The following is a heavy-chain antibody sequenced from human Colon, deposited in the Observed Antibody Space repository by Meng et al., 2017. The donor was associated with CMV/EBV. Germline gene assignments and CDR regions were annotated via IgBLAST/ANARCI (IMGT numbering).Heavy chain of an antibody. D-gene: IGHD1-26*01. CDR3: AREVVGATWFDF. Sequence: ASVKVSCKASGYTFSAYSMHWVRQAPGQGRQWMGWVNPTSGDTKYAQEFQGRVSMTTDSSINTAYMELISMGSDDTAVYYCAREVVGATWFDFWGQGTLVTVSS. CDR1: GYTFSAYS. CDR2: VNPTSGDT. V-gene: IGHV1-2*02. J-gene: IGHJ4*02.